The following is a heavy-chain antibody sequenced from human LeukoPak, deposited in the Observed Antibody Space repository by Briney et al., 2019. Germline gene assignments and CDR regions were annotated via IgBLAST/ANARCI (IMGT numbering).Heavy chain of an antibody. CDR1: GGSISSSTYY. CDR3: ARDRGGYTYSHDY. CDR2: IYYSGGT. J-gene: IGHJ4*02. D-gene: IGHD5-18*01. Sequence: SETLSLTCTVSGGSISSSTYYWGWIRQPPGKGLEWIGSIYYSGGTYYNPSLKSRVTISVDTSKNQFSLKLNFVTAADTAVYYCARDRGGYTYSHDYWGQGTLVTVSS. V-gene: IGHV4-39*07.